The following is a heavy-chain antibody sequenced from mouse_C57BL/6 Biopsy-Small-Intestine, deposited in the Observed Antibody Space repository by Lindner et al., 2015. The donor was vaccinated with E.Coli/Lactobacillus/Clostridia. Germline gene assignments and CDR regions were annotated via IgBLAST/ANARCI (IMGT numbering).Heavy chain of an antibody. CDR1: GYAFSSYW. J-gene: IGHJ3*01. D-gene: IGHD1-1*01. CDR2: IYPGDGDT. CDR3: ARDRYGKGAY. V-gene: IGHV1-80*01. Sequence: VQLQESGPELVKPGASVKISCKASGYAFSSYWMSWVKQRPGKGLEWIGQIYPGDGDTNYNGKFKGKATLTADKSSSTAYMQLSSLTSEDSAVYFCARDRYGKGAYWGQGTLVTVSA.